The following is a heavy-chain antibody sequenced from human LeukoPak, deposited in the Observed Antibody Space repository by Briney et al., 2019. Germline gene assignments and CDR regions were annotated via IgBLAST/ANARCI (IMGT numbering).Heavy chain of an antibody. CDR1: GFTFSSYS. CDR2: ISSSSSYI. J-gene: IGHJ3*02. CDR3: ARTPYCGGDCYSFDAFDI. V-gene: IGHV3-21*01. D-gene: IGHD2-21*01. Sequence: PGGSLRLSCAASGFTFSSYSMNWVRQAPGKGLEWVSSISSSSSYIYYADSVKGRFTISRDNAKNSLYLQMNSLRAEDTAVYYCARTPYCGGDCYSFDAFDIWGQGTMVTVSS.